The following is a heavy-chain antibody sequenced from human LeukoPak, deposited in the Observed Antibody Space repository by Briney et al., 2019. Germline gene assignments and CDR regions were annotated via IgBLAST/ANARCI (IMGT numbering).Heavy chain of an antibody. CDR2: ISGSGGST. V-gene: IGHV3-23*01. D-gene: IGHD3-10*01. J-gene: IGHJ4*02. CDR3: ATRSGSYLGSFYFDY. Sequence: ISGSGGSTYYADSVKGRFTISRDNSKNTLYLQMNSLRAEDTAVYYCATRSGSYLGSFYFDYWGQGTLVTVSS.